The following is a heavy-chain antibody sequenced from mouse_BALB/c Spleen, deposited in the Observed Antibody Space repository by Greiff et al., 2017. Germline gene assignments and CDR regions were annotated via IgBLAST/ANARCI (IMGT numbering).Heavy chain of an antibody. J-gene: IGHJ3*01. CDR2: ISNGGGST. CDR3: AKEFAY. Sequence: DVKLQESGGGLVQPGGSLKLSCAASGFTFSSYTMSWVRQTPEKRLEWVAYISNGGGSTYCPDTVKGRFTISRDNAKNTLYLQMSSLKSEDTAMYYCAKEFAYWGQGTLVTVSA. V-gene: IGHV5-12-2*01. CDR1: GFTFSSYT.